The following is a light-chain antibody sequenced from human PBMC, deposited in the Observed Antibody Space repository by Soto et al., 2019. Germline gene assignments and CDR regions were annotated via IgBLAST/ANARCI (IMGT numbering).Light chain of an antibody. CDR3: QQLNSYPLT. J-gene: IGKJ4*01. CDR2: AAS. V-gene: IGKV1-9*01. CDR1: QGISSY. Sequence: DIQLTQSPSFLSASVGDRVTITCRASQGISSYLAWYQQKPGKSPKLLIYAASTLQSGLPSRFSGSGSGTEFTLTISSLQPEDFATYYYQQLNSYPLTFGGGTKVQIK.